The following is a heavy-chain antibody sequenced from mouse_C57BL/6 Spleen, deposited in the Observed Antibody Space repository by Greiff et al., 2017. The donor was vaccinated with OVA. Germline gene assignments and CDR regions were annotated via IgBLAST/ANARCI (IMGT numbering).Heavy chain of an antibody. D-gene: IGHD4-1*01. Sequence: EVKVVESGGGLVKPGGSLELSCAASGFTFSDYGMHWVRQAPEKGLEWVAYISSGSSTIYYADTVKGRFTISRDNAKNTLFLQMTSLRSEDTAMYYCASLNWADYYAMDYWGQGTSVTVSS. CDR3: ASLNWADYYAMDY. CDR1: GFTFSDYG. V-gene: IGHV5-17*01. J-gene: IGHJ4*01. CDR2: ISSGSSTI.